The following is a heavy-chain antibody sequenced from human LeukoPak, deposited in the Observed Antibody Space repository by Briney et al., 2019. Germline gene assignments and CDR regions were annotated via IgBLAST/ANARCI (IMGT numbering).Heavy chain of an antibody. J-gene: IGHJ4*02. CDR3: ARLLLWFGELLYYDY. CDR1: GGTFSSYA. Sequence: ASVKVSCKASGGTFSSYAISWVRQAPGQGLEWMGWISAYNGNTNYAQKLQGRVTMTTDTSTSTAYMELRSLRSDDTAVYYCARLLLWFGELLYYDYWGQGTLATVSS. D-gene: IGHD3-10*01. V-gene: IGHV1-18*01. CDR2: ISAYNGNT.